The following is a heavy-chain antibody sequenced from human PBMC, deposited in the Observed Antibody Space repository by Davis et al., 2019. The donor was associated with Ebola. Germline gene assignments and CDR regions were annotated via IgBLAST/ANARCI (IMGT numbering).Heavy chain of an antibody. CDR2: IYYSGST. Sequence: SETLSLTCTVSGGSISSYYWSWIRPPPGKGLEWIGYIYYSGSTNYNPSLKSRVTISVDTSKNQFSLKLNSVTAADTAVYYCARDQGKWPLNWFDPGAREPWSPSPQ. CDR3: ARDQGKWPLNWFDP. CDR1: GGSISSYY. D-gene: IGHD5-12*01. V-gene: IGHV4-59*01. J-gene: IGHJ5*01.